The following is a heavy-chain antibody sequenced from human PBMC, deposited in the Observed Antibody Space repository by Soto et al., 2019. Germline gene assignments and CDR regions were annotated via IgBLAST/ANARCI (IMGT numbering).Heavy chain of an antibody. CDR3: ARDLRHSYGYLEVDDY. J-gene: IGHJ4*02. CDR2: ISYDGSNK. CDR1: GFTFSSYA. V-gene: IGHV3-30-3*01. Sequence: QVQLVESGGGVVQPGRSLRLSCAASGFTFSSYAMHWVRQAPGKGLEWVAVISYDGSNKYYADSVKGRFTISRDNSKNTLYLQMHSLRAEDTAVYYCARDLRHSYGYLEVDDYWGQGTLVTVSS. D-gene: IGHD5-18*01.